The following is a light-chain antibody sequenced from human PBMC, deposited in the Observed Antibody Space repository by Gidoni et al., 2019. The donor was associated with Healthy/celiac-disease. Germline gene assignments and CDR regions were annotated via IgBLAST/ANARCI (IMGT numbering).Light chain of an antibody. V-gene: IGKV1-5*03. CDR3: QQYNSYSPMYT. Sequence: PMTHSPSTLSASVGDRVTITCRASQSISCWLAWYQQKPGKAPKVLIYKASSLESGVPSRFSGSGYGTEFTLTISGLQPDDFATYYCQQYNSYSPMYTFGQGTKLEIK. J-gene: IGKJ2*01. CDR1: QSISCW. CDR2: KAS.